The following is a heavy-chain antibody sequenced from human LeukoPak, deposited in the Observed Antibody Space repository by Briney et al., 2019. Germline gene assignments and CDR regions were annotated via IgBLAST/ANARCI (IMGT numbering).Heavy chain of an antibody. V-gene: IGHV1-2*02. Sequence: GASVKVSCKTSGYTFTDYYMHWVRQAPGYGLEWMGWINPDSGGPKYAQKFQGRVTMTRDTSISTAYMELSRLRSDDTAVYYCARESRGILNYFDFWGQGTLVTVSS. CDR1: GYTFTDYY. D-gene: IGHD6-13*01. CDR3: ARESRGILNYFDF. CDR2: INPDSGGP. J-gene: IGHJ4*02.